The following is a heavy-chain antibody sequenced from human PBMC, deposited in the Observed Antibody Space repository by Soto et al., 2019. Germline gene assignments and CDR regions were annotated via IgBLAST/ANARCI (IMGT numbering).Heavy chain of an antibody. CDR3: ARARSITIFGVVIITSYYDY. D-gene: IGHD3-3*01. J-gene: IGHJ4*02. Sequence: VASVKVSCKASGYTFTSYYMHWVRQAPGQGLEWMGIINPSGGSTSYAQKFQGRVTKARDTSTSTVYMELSSLRSEDTAVYYCARARSITIFGVVIITSYYDYWGQGTLVTVSS. CDR2: INPSGGST. CDR1: GYTFTSYY. V-gene: IGHV1-46*01.